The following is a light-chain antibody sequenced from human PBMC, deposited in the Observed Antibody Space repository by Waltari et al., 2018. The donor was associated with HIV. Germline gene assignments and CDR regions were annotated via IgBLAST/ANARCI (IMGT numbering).Light chain of an antibody. CDR2: AAS. J-gene: IGKJ2*01. V-gene: IGKV1-12*01. CDR3: QQSKTFPLD. Sequence: DIQMTQSPSCVSAFVGDRVRITCRASQDIARWLDWYQQKPGNDHKLLIYAASSLHSGVPSRFSGNGSGTDFPLTISSLQPADSATYYCQQSKTFPLDFGQGSKLEI. CDR1: QDIARW.